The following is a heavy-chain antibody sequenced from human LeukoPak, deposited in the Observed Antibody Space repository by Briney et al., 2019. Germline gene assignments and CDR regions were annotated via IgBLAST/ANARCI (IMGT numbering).Heavy chain of an antibody. CDR1: GYTFTSYD. Sequence: ASVKVSCKASGYTFTSYDINWVRQATGQGLEWMGWMNPNSGNTGYAQKFQGRVTITRNTSISTAYMELSSLRSEDTAVYYCAREAPELYSSSSRVGYYFDYWGQGTLVTVSS. D-gene: IGHD6-6*01. V-gene: IGHV1-8*03. CDR2: MNPNSGNT. CDR3: AREAPELYSSSSRVGYYFDY. J-gene: IGHJ4*02.